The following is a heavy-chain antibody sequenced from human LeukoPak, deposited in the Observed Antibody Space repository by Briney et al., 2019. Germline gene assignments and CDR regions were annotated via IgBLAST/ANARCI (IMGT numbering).Heavy chain of an antibody. CDR1: GFTFSSYW. D-gene: IGHD7-27*01. CDR2: IKQDGSEK. V-gene: IGHV3-7*03. Sequence: GGSLRLSCAASGFTFSSYWMRWVRQAPGKGLEWVANIKQDGSEKNYVDSVKGRFTISRDNAKNSLYLQMNSLRAEDTAVYYCATTKPNWGAFDYWGQGTLVTVSS. CDR3: ATTKPNWGAFDY. J-gene: IGHJ4*02.